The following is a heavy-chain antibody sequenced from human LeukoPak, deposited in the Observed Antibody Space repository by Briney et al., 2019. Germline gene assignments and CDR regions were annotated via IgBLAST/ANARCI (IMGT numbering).Heavy chain of an antibody. CDR2: IYYSGST. V-gene: IGHV4-59*08. J-gene: IGHJ4*02. CDR3: VVGARGVDY. Sequence: SETLSLTCTVSGGSVSSYYWSWIRQPPGKGLEWIGYIYYSGSTNYNPSLKSRVTISVDTSKNQFSLKLSSVTAADMAVYYCVVGARGVDYWGQGTLVTVSS. D-gene: IGHD1-26*01. CDR1: GGSVSSYY.